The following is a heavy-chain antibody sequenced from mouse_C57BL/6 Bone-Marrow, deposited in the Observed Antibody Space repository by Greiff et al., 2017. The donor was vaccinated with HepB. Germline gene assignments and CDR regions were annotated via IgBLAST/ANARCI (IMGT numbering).Heavy chain of an antibody. D-gene: IGHD1-1*01. CDR3: ARDNGSSCVAMDY. V-gene: IGHV3-6*01. Sequence: EVQLQQSGPGLVKPSQSLSLTCSVTGYSITSGYYWNWIRQFPGNKLEWRGYISYDGSNNYNPSLKNRISITRDTSKNQFFLKLNSVTTEDTATYYCARDNGSSCVAMDYWGQGTSVTVSS. J-gene: IGHJ4*01. CDR1: GYSITSGYY. CDR2: ISYDGSN.